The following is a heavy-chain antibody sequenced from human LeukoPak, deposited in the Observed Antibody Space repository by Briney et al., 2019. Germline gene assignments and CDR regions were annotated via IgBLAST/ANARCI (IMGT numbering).Heavy chain of an antibody. CDR1: GGSISSGGYY. CDR2: IYYSGST. J-gene: IGHJ5*02. D-gene: IGHD3-9*01. V-gene: IGHV4-31*03. Sequence: SQTLSLTCTVSGGSISSGGYYWSWIRQHPGKGLEWIGYIYYSGSTYHNPSLKSRVTISVDTSKNQFSLKLSSVTAADTAVYYCARAPSYYDILTGYSPDYNWFDPWGQGTLVTVSS. CDR3: ARAPSYYDILTGYSPDYNWFDP.